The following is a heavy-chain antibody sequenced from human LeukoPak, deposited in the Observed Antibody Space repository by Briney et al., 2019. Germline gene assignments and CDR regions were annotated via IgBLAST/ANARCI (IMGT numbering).Heavy chain of an antibody. CDR1: GLTVSTNY. Sequence: GGSLRLSCAVSGLTVSTNYMSWVRQAPGKGLEWVSVIYSGATTYYADSVKGRFIISRDNPKNMVYLQMNSLRGEDTAVYYCAGGHGYAHVDYWGQGTLVTVSS. J-gene: IGHJ4*02. V-gene: IGHV3-66*01. CDR3: AGGHGYAHVDY. CDR2: IYSGATT. D-gene: IGHD5-18*01.